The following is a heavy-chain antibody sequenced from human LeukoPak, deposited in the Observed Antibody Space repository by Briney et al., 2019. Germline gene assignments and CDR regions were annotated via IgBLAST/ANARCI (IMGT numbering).Heavy chain of an antibody. J-gene: IGHJ3*02. CDR1: GFTFSSYA. Sequence: GGSLRLSCAASGFTFSSYAMHWVRQAPGKGLEWVAVISYDGSNKYYADSVKGRFTISRDNSKNTLYLQVNSLRAEDTAVYYCARDLVWFGARAFDIWGQGTMVTVSS. CDR3: ARDLVWFGARAFDI. CDR2: ISYDGSNK. V-gene: IGHV3-30*04. D-gene: IGHD3-10*01.